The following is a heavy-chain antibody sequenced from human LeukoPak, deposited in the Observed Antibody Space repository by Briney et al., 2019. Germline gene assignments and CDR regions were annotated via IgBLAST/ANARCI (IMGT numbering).Heavy chain of an antibody. J-gene: IGHJ4*02. CDR3: TRGGDPYKVGNF. Sequence: PSETLTLTCTVSDDSISTNSYSWSWLRQPPGKGLECIGTLHFSGTPYYSPSLNSRISISVDTSKKQFSLKLRSVTATDTAVYYCTRGGDPYKVGNFWGQGTLVTVSS. D-gene: IGHD2-21*01. CDR2: LHFSGTP. CDR1: DDSISTNSYS. V-gene: IGHV4-39*01.